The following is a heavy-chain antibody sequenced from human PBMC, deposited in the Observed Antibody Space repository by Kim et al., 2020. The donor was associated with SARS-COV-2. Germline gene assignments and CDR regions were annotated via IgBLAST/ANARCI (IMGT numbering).Heavy chain of an antibody. Sequence: GGSLRLSCAASGFTFSSYAMHWVRQAPGKGLEWVAVISYDGSNKYYADSVKGRFTISRDNSKNTLYLQMNSLRAEDTAVYYCARDGDSITIFGVVIPYG. CDR2: ISYDGSNK. J-gene: IGHJ6*01. D-gene: IGHD3-3*01. CDR3: ARDGDSITIFGVVIPYG. CDR1: GFTFSSYA. V-gene: IGHV3-30-3*01.